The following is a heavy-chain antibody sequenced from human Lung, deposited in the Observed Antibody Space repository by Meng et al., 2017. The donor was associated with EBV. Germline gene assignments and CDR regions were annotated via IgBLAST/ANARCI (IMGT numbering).Heavy chain of an antibody. V-gene: IGHV3-74*01. CDR2: TNEYGTIT. CDR1: GFTFSRYW. CDR3: SRDLAGSDDY. Sequence: EVQLVESXXALVQXGGSLRLSCATSGFTFSRYWMHWVRQTPGKGLVWVSRTNEYGTITNYADSVKGRFTISRDNAKNTLYLQMNSLRAEDTAVYYCSRDLAGSDDYWGQGTLVTVSS. J-gene: IGHJ4*02. D-gene: IGHD1-14*01.